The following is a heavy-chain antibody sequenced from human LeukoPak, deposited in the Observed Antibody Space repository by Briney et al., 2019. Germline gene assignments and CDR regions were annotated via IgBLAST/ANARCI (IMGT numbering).Heavy chain of an antibody. D-gene: IGHD6-13*01. CDR1: GGSFSGYS. Sequence: SEALSLTCAVYGGSFSGYSWSWIRQPPGKGLEWIGEINHSGSTNYNPSLKSRVTISVDTSKNQFSLKLSSVTAADTAVYYCVSGRAAAGVSGADYWGQGTLVTVSS. V-gene: IGHV4-34*01. CDR2: INHSGST. J-gene: IGHJ4*02. CDR3: VSGRAAAGVSGADY.